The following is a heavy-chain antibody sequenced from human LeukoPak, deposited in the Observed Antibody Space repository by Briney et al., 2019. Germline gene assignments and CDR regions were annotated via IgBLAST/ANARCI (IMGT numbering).Heavy chain of an antibody. CDR2: IYYSGYT. Sequence: PSETLSLTCTVSGASISSYYWSWIRQPPGKGLEYIGYIYYSGYTTYNPSLKSRVTISLDTSRNKFSLKLTSVTAADTAVYYCAIGQVYFDYWGQGALVTVSS. CDR1: GASISSYY. V-gene: IGHV4-59*01. CDR3: AIGQVYFDY. J-gene: IGHJ4*02.